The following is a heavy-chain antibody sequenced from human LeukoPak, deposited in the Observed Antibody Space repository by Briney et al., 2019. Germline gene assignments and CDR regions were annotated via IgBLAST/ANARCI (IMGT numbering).Heavy chain of an antibody. CDR3: AKAGTPGIPFDY. CDR2: ITGDGDAT. CDR1: GFTFSSSA. Sequence: GGSLRLSCAASGFTFSSSAMSWVRQAPGKGLGWVSTITGDGDATDYAASVKGRFTVSRDNSKNTLYLQMNSLRAEDTAVYYCAKAGTPGIPFDYWGQGTLVTVSS. V-gene: IGHV3-23*01. D-gene: IGHD3-10*01. J-gene: IGHJ4*02.